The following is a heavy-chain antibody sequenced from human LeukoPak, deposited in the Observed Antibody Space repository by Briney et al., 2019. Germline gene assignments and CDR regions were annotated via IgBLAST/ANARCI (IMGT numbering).Heavy chain of an antibody. Sequence: GGSLRLSCAASGFTFSSYSMNWVRQAPGKGLEWVSSISSGTTYIYDTDSLKGRFTISRDNAKNPLYLQMNSLRAEDTAVYYCARDPFGSYSYGYFDYWGQGTLVTVSS. CDR3: ARDPFGSYSYGYFDY. V-gene: IGHV3-21*01. CDR2: ISSGTTYI. J-gene: IGHJ4*02. CDR1: GFTFSSYS. D-gene: IGHD5-18*01.